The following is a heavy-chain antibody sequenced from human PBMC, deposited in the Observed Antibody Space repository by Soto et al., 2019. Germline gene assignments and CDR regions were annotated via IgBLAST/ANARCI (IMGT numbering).Heavy chain of an antibody. D-gene: IGHD4-17*01. CDR3: ARGLSVTRFDN. J-gene: IGHJ4*02. V-gene: IGHV4-31*02. CDR2: IYYSGRT. Sequence: WTWIRQHPGKGLEWIVYIYYSGRTYYNPSLKSRVTISVDTSKNQFSLKLSSVTAADTAVYYCARGLSVTRFDNWGQGTLVTVSS.